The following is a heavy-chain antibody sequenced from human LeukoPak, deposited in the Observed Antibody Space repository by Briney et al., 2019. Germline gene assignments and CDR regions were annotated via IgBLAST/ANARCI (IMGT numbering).Heavy chain of an antibody. Sequence: GGSLRLSCAASGFTFSDYYMSWIRQAPGKGLEWVSYISSSGSTIYCADSVKGRFTISRDNAKNSLYLQMNSLRAEDTAVYYCANGRYDFWSGYPTREDYWGQGTLVTVSS. D-gene: IGHD3-3*01. CDR2: ISSSGSTI. CDR1: GFTFSDYY. V-gene: IGHV3-11*04. J-gene: IGHJ4*02. CDR3: ANGRYDFWSGYPTREDY.